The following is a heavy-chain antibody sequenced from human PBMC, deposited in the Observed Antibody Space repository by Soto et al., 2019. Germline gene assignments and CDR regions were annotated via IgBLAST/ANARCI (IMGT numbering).Heavy chain of an antibody. V-gene: IGHV4-4*02. D-gene: IGHD3-10*01. J-gene: IGHJ6*02. CDR3: ARGFHYGSGDKGMDV. CDR2: INHSGST. CDR1: GGAISSSKW. Sequence: SETLSLTCAVSGGAISSSKWWSWVRQPPGKGLEWIGEINHSGSTNYNPSLKSRVTISVDTSKNQFSLKLSSVTAADTAVYYYARGFHYGSGDKGMDVWGQGTTVTVSS.